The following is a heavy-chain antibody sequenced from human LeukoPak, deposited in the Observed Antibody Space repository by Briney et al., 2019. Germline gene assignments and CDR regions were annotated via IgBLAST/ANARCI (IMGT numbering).Heavy chain of an antibody. CDR3: AAGMVRGVIFGAFDI. D-gene: IGHD3-10*01. CDR1: GYTLTELS. V-gene: IGHV1-24*01. Sequence: ASVKVSCKVSGYTLTELSMHWVRQAPGKGLEWMGGFDPEDGETIYAQKFQGRVTMTEDTSTDTAYMELSSLRSEDTAVYYCAAGMVRGVIFGAFDIWGQGTMVTVSS. CDR2: FDPEDGET. J-gene: IGHJ3*02.